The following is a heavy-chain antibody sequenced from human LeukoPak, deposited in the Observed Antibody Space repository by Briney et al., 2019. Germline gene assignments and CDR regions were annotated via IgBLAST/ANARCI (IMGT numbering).Heavy chain of an antibody. J-gene: IGHJ1*01. CDR1: GFTFSTYW. Sequence: PGGSLRLSCVASGFTFSTYWMHWVRQAPGKGLEWVAVISYDGSNKYYADSVKGRFTISRDNSKNTLYLQMNSLRAEDTAVYYCARPSSGWYAEYFQHWGQGTLVTVSS. D-gene: IGHD6-19*01. CDR2: ISYDGSNK. V-gene: IGHV3-30*03. CDR3: ARPSSGWYAEYFQH.